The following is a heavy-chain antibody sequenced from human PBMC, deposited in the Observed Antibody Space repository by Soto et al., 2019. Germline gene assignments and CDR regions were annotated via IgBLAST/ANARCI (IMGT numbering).Heavy chain of an antibody. J-gene: IGHJ5*02. Sequence: PTLVNPTQTLTLTCTFSGFSLSTSGVGVGWIRQPPGKALEWLALIYWDDDKRYSPSLKSRLTITKDTSKNQVVLTMTNMDPVDTATYYCAHKTKKMDYGDYAENWFDPWGQGTLVTVSS. CDR1: GFSLSTSGVG. D-gene: IGHD4-17*01. CDR3: AHKTKKMDYGDYAENWFDP. CDR2: IYWDDDK. V-gene: IGHV2-5*02.